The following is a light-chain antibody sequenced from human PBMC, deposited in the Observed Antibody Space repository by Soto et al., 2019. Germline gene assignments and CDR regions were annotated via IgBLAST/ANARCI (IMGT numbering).Light chain of an antibody. CDR2: GAS. CDR1: KSVSSN. J-gene: IGKJ5*01. Sequence: ETVMTQSPATLSVSPGERATLSCRGSKSVSSNLAWYQQKPGQAPRLLIYGASTMATGIPDRFSGSGSGTEFSLTINRLEPEDFAVYYCQHRSNWPRITFGPGTRLEI. CDR3: QHRSNWPRIT. V-gene: IGKV3-15*01.